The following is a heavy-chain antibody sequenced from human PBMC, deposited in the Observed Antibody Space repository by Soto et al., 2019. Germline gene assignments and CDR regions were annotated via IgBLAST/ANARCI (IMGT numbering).Heavy chain of an antibody. Sequence: EVQLVQSGAEVKKPGESLKISRKGSGYGFANYWIGWVRQMPGKGLEWMGIIYPGDSDTRYSPSFQGHVTISADKSLITAYLQWSSLKASATAIYYCARAPSHGWFQHFDYWCQGTLVTVSS. CDR2: IYPGDSDT. CDR3: ARAPSHGWFQHFDY. CDR1: GYGFANYW. J-gene: IGHJ4*02. V-gene: IGHV5-51*01. D-gene: IGHD6-19*01.